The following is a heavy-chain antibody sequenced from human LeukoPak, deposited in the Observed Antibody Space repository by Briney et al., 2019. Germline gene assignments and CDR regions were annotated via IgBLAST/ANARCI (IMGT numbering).Heavy chain of an antibody. CDR1: GYNFTGYY. CDR2: INPNSGGT. D-gene: IGHD3-22*01. J-gene: IGHJ4*02. Sequence: ASVKVSCKASGYNFTGYYMHWVRQAPGQGLEWMGWINPNSGGTNYAQKFQGRVTMTRDTSISTAYMELSRLRSDDTAVYYCARDRYDSSGSADYWGQGTLVTVSS. CDR3: ARDRYDSSGSADY. V-gene: IGHV1-2*02.